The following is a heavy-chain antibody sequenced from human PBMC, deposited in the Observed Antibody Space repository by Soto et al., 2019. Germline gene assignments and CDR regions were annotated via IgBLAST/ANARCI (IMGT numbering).Heavy chain of an antibody. D-gene: IGHD3-9*01. CDR2: IYYSGST. CDR1: GGSISSYY. CDR3: ARADWLIAFDI. Sequence: SETLSLTCTVSGGSISSYYWSWIRQPPGKGLEWIGYIYYSGSTNYNPSLKSRVTISVDTSKNQFSLKLSSVTAADAAVYYCARADWLIAFDIWGQGTMVTVSS. J-gene: IGHJ3*02. V-gene: IGHV4-59*01.